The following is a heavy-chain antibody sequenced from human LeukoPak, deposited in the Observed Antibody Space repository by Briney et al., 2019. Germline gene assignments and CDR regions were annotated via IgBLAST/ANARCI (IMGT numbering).Heavy chain of an antibody. CDR1: GFIFSTHG. V-gene: IGHV3-74*01. D-gene: IGHD6-19*01. J-gene: IGHJ4*02. CDR3: ARAGYSSGWYYFDY. CDR2: SKNDGRST. Sequence: GGSLRLSCAASGFIFSTHGLHWVRQAPGKGLVWVSRSKNDGRSTSYADSVKGRFTISRDSAKNTLFLQMDSLRAEDTAVYYCARAGYSSGWYYFDYWGQGTLVTVSS.